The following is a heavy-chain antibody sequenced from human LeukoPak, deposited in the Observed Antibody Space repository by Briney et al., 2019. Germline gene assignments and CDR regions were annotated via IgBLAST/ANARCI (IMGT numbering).Heavy chain of an antibody. CDR1: GFTFSSYW. D-gene: IGHD6-19*01. CDR2: INSDGSST. V-gene: IGHV3-74*01. J-gene: IGHJ4*02. Sequence: GGSLRLSCAASGFTFSSYWMHWVRQAPGKGLGWVSRINSDGSSTSYADSVKGRFTISRDNAKNTLYLQMNSLRAEDTAVYYCARGADSAVATFDYWGQGTLVTVSS. CDR3: ARGADSAVATFDY.